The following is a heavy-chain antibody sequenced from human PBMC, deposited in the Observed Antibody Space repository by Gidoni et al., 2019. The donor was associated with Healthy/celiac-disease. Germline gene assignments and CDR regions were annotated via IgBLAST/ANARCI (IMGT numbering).Heavy chain of an antibody. CDR1: GGTFSSYA. J-gene: IGHJ4*02. CDR2: IIPICGTA. D-gene: IGHD3-22*01. V-gene: IGHV1-69*01. CDR3: ARSGGVNYYDSSGYYSLNHKPFDY. Sequence: QVQLVQSGAEVKKPGSSVKVSCKASGGTFSSYAISWVRQAPGQGLEWMGGIIPICGTANYAQKFQGRVTITADESTSTAYMELSSLRSEDTAVYYCARSGGVNYYDSSGYYSLNHKPFDYWGQGTLVTVSS.